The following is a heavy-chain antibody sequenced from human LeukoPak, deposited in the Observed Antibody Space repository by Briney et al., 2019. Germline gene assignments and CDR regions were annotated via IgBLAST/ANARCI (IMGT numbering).Heavy chain of an antibody. J-gene: IGHJ6*02. CDR2: IRYDGSNK. CDR1: GFTFIDYG. Sequence: GGSLRLSCAASGFTFIDYGMHWVRQAPGKGLEWVAFIRYDGSNKYYADSVKGRFTISRDNSKNTLYLQMNSLRAEDTAVYYCARGTPSSSGWLYYGMDVWGQGTTVTVSS. CDR3: ARGTPSSSGWLYYGMDV. V-gene: IGHV3-30*02. D-gene: IGHD6-19*01.